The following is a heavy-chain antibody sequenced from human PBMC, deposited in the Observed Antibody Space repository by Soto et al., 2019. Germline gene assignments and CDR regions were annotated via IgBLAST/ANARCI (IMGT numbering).Heavy chain of an antibody. CDR1: GYTFTSYS. Sequence: GSSVKVCCKASGYTFTSYSMHWVRQAPGQSLEWMGGINAGTGNTKYSQKFQGRVTITRDTSASTAYMELSSLRSEDTAVYYCARGYCSGGSCWDSWGQGTLVTVSS. D-gene: IGHD2-15*01. CDR3: ARGYCSGGSCWDS. J-gene: IGHJ4*02. V-gene: IGHV1-3*01. CDR2: INAGTGNT.